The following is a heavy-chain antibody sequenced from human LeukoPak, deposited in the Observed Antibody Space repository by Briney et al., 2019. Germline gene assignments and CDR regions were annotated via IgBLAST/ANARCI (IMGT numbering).Heavy chain of an antibody. CDR1: GFPLSSNY. CDR2: IYSDGRI. CDR3: ARESGYSYGLAGFFDY. Sequence: PGGSLSLSCAASGFPLSSNYMSWVRQAPGKGLEWVSVIYSDGRIHYADSVKGRFTISRDDSKNTLYLQMNSLRAEDTAVYYCARESGYSYGLAGFFDYWGQGTLVTVSS. V-gene: IGHV3-53*01. D-gene: IGHD5-18*01. J-gene: IGHJ4*02.